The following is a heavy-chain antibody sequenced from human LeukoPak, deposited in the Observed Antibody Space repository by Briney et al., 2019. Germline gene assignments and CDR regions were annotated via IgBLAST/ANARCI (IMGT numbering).Heavy chain of an antibody. CDR3: ARDPQRGDGYNYDY. Sequence: SETLSLTCTVSGGSISSYYWSWIRQPPGKGLEWIGYIYYSGSTNYNPSLKSRVTISVDTSKNQFSLKLSSVTAADTAVYYCARDPQRGDGYNYDYWGQGTLVTVSS. D-gene: IGHD5-24*01. CDR1: GGSISSYY. CDR2: IYYSGST. J-gene: IGHJ4*02. V-gene: IGHV4-59*01.